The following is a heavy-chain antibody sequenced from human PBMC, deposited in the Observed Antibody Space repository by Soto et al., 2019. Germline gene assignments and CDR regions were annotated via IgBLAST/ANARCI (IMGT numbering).Heavy chain of an antibody. CDR1: GERVCSNRGA. CDR2: TFYRSKSYN. Sequence: SITCEIRGERVCSNRGARNRKRKNTSRGLEWLGSTFYRSKSYNYYAVSVKSRITITPDTSKNQFSLQLNSVTPEDTAVYFCSIAKLAVASTFRKDAFDFWGQGTMVTVSS. J-gene: IGHJ3*01. D-gene: IGHD6-19*01. CDR3: SIAKLAVASTFRKDAFDF. V-gene: IGHV6-1*01.